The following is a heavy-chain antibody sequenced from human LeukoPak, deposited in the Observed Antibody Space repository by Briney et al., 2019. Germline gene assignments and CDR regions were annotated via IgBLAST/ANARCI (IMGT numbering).Heavy chain of an antibody. D-gene: IGHD2-2*01. V-gene: IGHV1-69*05. CDR3: ARDKCNSTSCHNWFDP. J-gene: IGHJ5*02. CDR1: GGTFSSYA. Sequence: SVKVSCKASGGTFSSYAISWVRQAPGQGLEWMGGIIPIFGTANYAQKFQGRVTITTDESTSTAYMELSSLRSEDTAVYYCARDKCNSTSCHNWFDPWGQGTLVTVSS. CDR2: IIPIFGTA.